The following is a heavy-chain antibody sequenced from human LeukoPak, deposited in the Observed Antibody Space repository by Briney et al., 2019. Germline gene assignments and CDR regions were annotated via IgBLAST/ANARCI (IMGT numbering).Heavy chain of an antibody. CDR2: INPNSGVT. V-gene: IGHV1-2*02. D-gene: IGHD3-10*01. CDR1: GYTFTGYY. CDR3: ARGSLWFGSKFDY. J-gene: IGHJ4*02. Sequence: ASVNVSCKASGYTFTGYYMHWVRQAPGQGLEWMGWINPNSGVTNYAQKFQGRVTMTRDTTISTAYMELSRLRSDDTAVYYCARGSLWFGSKFDYWGQGTLVTVSS.